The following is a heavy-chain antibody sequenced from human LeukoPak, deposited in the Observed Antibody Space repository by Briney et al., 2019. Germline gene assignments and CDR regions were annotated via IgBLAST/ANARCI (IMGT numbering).Heavy chain of an antibody. Sequence: PGGSLRLFCAVSGFTFSHAWMSWVRQAPGKGLEWVGRIKSKIDGGTTDYGAPVKGRFTISRDDSKNTLYLQMNSLKSEDTAVYYCTTIRGFCSGRSCLGYWGQGTLVTVSS. V-gene: IGHV3-15*01. CDR1: GFTFSHAW. CDR3: TTIRGFCSGRSCLGY. CDR2: IKSKIDGGTT. D-gene: IGHD2-15*01. J-gene: IGHJ4*02.